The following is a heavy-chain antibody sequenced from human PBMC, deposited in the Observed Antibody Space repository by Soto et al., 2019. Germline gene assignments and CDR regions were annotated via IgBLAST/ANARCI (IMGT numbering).Heavy chain of an antibody. CDR2: INHSGST. J-gene: IGHJ4*02. Sequence: SETLSLTCAVYGGSFSGYYWSWIRQPPGKGLEWIGEINHSGSTNYNPSLKSRVTISVDTSKNQFSLKLSSVTAADTAVYYCASGYCSGGSCYPLDYWGQGTLVTVSS. CDR1: GGSFSGYY. CDR3: ASGYCSGGSCYPLDY. V-gene: IGHV4-34*01. D-gene: IGHD2-15*01.